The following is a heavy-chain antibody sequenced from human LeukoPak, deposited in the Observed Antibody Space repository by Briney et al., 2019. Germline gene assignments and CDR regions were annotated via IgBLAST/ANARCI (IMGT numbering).Heavy chain of an antibody. J-gene: IGHJ4*02. CDR3: RSYFESSDYFDFDY. V-gene: IGHV3-23*01. CDR2: ISGSGGST. CDR1: AFTFTNFA. D-gene: IGHD3-22*01. Sequence: GGSLRLSCTASAFTFTNFAMSWVRQAPGKGLEWVSGISGSGGSTYYADSVKGRFTISRDNSKNTLYLQMNNLRAEDTAVYYCRSYFESSDYFDFDYWGQGTLVTVSS.